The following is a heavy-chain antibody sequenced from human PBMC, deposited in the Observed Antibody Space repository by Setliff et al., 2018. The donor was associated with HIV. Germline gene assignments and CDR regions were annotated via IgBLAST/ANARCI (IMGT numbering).Heavy chain of an antibody. CDR2: IHHSGTA. CDR3: ARLSGGMVPNY. V-gene: IGHV4-39*01. CDR1: GGSITRTPYY. D-gene: IGHD3-10*01. J-gene: IGHJ4*02. Sequence: SETLSLTCTVSGGSITRTPYYWGWIRQPPGKGLEWIGSIHHSGTAYDNLSLKSRVTISVDPSKNQILLRLSSVTAADTAVYYCARLSGGMVPNYWGQGTLVTVSS.